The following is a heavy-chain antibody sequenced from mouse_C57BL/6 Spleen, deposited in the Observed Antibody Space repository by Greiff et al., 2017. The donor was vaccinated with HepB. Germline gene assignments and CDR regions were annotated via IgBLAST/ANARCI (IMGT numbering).Heavy chain of an antibody. V-gene: IGHV1-26*01. Sequence: VQLQQSGPELVKPGASVKISCKASGYSFTDYYMNWVKQSHGKSLEWIGDINPNTGGTSYNQKFKGKATLTVDKSSSTAYMEIRSLTYEDTADYYRARRGSSSAWFAYWGQGTLVTVSA. D-gene: IGHD1-1*01. CDR3: ARRGSSSAWFAY. J-gene: IGHJ3*01. CDR2: INPNTGGT. CDR1: GYSFTDYY.